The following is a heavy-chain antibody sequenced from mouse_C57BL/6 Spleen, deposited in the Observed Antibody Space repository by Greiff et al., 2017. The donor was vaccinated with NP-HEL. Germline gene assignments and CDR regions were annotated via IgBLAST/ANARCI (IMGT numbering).Heavy chain of an antibody. CDR2: INPNNGGT. D-gene: IGHD2-5*01. V-gene: IGHV1-26*01. Sequence: EVQLQQSGPELVKPGASVKISCKASGYTFTDYYMNWVKQSHGKSLEWIGDINPNNGGTSYNQKFKGKATLTVDKSSSTAYMELRSLTSEDSAVYYCARSAYYSNYVGYFDVGGTGTTVTVSS. CDR3: ARSAYYSNYVGYFDV. J-gene: IGHJ1*03. CDR1: GYTFTDYY.